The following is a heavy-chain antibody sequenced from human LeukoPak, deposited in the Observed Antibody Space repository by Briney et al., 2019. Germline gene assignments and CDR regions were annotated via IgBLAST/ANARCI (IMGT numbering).Heavy chain of an antibody. V-gene: IGHV1-69*13. CDR2: SVPIFGTA. D-gene: IGHD4/OR15-4a*01. Sequence: GASVKVSCKASGGTFSSYAISWVRQAPGQGLEWMGGSVPIFGTANYAQKFQGRVTITADESTSTAYMELSSLRSEDTAVYYCARGSTIAPHQAYYYMDVWGKGPTVTVSS. J-gene: IGHJ6*03. CDR3: ARGSTIAPHQAYYYMDV. CDR1: GGTFSSYA.